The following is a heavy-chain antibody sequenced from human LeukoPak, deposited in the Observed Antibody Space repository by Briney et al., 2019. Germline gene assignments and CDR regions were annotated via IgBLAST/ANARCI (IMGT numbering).Heavy chain of an antibody. CDR1: GDSISSGDYY. CDR3: ARGTINALRFLESFDY. CDR2: ISSSGST. Sequence: SETLSLTCTVSGDSISSGDYYWSWIRQPAGKGLEWIGRISSSGSTNYNPSLKSRVTISVDTSKNQFSLKLSSVTAADTAVYYCARGTINALRFLESFDYWGQGTLVTVSS. D-gene: IGHD3-3*01. V-gene: IGHV4-61*02. J-gene: IGHJ4*02.